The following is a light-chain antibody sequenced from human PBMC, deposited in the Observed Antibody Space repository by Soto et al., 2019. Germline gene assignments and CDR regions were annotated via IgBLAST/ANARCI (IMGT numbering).Light chain of an antibody. CDR2: GAS. Sequence: DIQMTQSPSSVSASIGDTVTITCRASQDISTLLAWYQQKPGKDPKLLIYGASTLESGVPSRFSGRGSGTDFTLTISSLQPEDFATYFCQQADSFPRTFGGGTKVEIK. V-gene: IGKV1D-12*01. CDR3: QQADSFPRT. CDR1: QDISTL. J-gene: IGKJ4*01.